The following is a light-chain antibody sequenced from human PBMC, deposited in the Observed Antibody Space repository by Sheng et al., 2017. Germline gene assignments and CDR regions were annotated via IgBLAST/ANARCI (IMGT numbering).Light chain of an antibody. CDR1: KLGERY. V-gene: IGLV3-1*01. Sequence: SYELTQPPSVSVSPGQTASITCSGDKLGERYACWYQQKPGQSPVLVIYQDTKRPSGIPERFSASSSGNTATLTISGTQAVDEADYYCQAWDTSTVVFGGGTKLTVL. J-gene: IGLJ2*01. CDR3: QAWDTSTVV. CDR2: QDT.